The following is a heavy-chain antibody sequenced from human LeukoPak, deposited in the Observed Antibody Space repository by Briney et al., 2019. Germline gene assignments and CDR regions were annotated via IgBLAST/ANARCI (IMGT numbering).Heavy chain of an antibody. D-gene: IGHD3-3*01. V-gene: IGHV1-2*02. CDR2: INPNSGGT. CDR3: ARGPLRTGYYDFWSGYYEGYWFDP. CDR1: GYTFTGYY. J-gene: IGHJ5*02. Sequence: GASVKVSCKASGYTFTGYYMHWVRQAPGQGLEWMGWINPNSGGTNHAQKFQGRVTMTRDTSISTAYMELSSLRSEDTAVYYCARGPLRTGYYDFWSGYYEGYWFDPWGQGTLVTVSS.